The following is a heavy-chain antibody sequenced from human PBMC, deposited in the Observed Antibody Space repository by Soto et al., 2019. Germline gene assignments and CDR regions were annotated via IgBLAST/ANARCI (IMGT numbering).Heavy chain of an antibody. CDR3: TRVPNFGLMVYAPFDY. Sequence: GGSLRLSCTASGFTFGDYAMSWFRQAPGKGLEWVGFIRSKAYGGTTEYAASVKGRFTISRDDSKSIAYLQMNSLKTEDTAVYYCTRVPNFGLMVYAPFDYWGQGTLVTVSS. D-gene: IGHD2-8*01. J-gene: IGHJ4*02. V-gene: IGHV3-49*03. CDR2: IRSKAYGGTT. CDR1: GFTFGDYA.